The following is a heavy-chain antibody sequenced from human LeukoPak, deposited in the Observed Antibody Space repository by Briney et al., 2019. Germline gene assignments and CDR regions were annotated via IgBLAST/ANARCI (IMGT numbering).Heavy chain of an antibody. D-gene: IGHD5-12*01. Sequence: ERSLRLSCAASGFTFSSSGMHWVRQAPGKGLEWVAVIWYDGINKYYADSVKGRFTISRDNSKNTVHLQMNSLRAEDTAVYYCTRDLTVATIRTPLQHWGQGTLVAVSS. V-gene: IGHV3-33*01. CDR2: IWYDGINK. CDR1: GFTFSSSG. CDR3: TRDLTVATIRTPLQH. J-gene: IGHJ1*01.